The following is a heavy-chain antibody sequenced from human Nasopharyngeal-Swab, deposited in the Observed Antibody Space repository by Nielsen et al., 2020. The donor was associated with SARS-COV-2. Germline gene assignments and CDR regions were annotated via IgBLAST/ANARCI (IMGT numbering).Heavy chain of an antibody. J-gene: IGHJ4*02. V-gene: IGHV3-33*01. Sequence: GESLKISCAASGFTFSSYGMHWVRQAPGKGLEWVAVIWFDGRNKYYADSVKGQFTISRDNSKNTLHLQMNSLRGEDTAVYYCARDLDYYDNSGYPFDYWGQGTLVTVSS. CDR3: ARDLDYYDNSGYPFDY. CDR1: GFTFSSYG. CDR2: IWFDGRNK. D-gene: IGHD3-22*01.